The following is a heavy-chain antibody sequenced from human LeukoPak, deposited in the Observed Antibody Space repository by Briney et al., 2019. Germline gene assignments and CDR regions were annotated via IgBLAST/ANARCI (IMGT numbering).Heavy chain of an antibody. CDR2: ISGSGGST. Sequence: PGGSLRLSCAASGFTFSSYAMSWVRQAPGKGLEWVSAISGSGGSTYYADSVKGRFTISRDNSKNTLYLQMNSLRAEDTAVYYCARDRVLIAAAGSYFDYWGQGTLVTVSS. CDR3: ARDRVLIAAAGSYFDY. V-gene: IGHV3-23*01. CDR1: GFTFSSYA. J-gene: IGHJ4*02. D-gene: IGHD6-13*01.